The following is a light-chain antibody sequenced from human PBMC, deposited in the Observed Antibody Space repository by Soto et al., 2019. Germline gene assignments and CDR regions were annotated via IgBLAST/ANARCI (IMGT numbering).Light chain of an antibody. V-gene: IGKV1-5*03. J-gene: IGKJ1*01. CDR3: QQYNSYRA. CDR2: KAS. CDR1: QSISSW. Sequence: DIQMTQSPSPLSASVGDRVTITCRASQSISSWLAWHQHKPGKAPKLLISKASNLESGVPSRFSGSGSGTDFTLTISSLQPDDSATYYCQQYNSYRAFGQGTKVDIK.